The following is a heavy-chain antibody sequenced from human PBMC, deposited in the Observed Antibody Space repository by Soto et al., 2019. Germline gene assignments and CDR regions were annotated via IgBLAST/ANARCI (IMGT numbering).Heavy chain of an antibody. D-gene: IGHD3-16*01. CDR3: ARGVMKPHDDYGMDV. V-gene: IGHV1-18*01. Sequence: GASVKVSCKASGYTFTSYGISRVRQAPGQGLEWMGWISAYNGNTNYAKKLQGRVTMTTDTATSTAYMELRSLRSDDTAVYYCARGVMKPHDDYGMDVWGQGTTVTVSS. CDR2: ISAYNGNT. CDR1: GYTFTSYG. J-gene: IGHJ6*02.